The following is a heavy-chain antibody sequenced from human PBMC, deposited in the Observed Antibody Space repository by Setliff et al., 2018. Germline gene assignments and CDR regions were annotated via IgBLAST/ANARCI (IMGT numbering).Heavy chain of an antibody. V-gene: IGHV1-46*01. CDR1: GYTFTSYY. D-gene: IGHD6-13*01. CDR2: INPSGGST. Sequence: ASVKVSCKASGYTFTSYYMHWVRQAPGQGLEWMGIINPSGGSTSYAQKFQGRVTMTRDTSTSTVYMELSSLRSEDTAVYYCAREAAGRTGSWAVNAFDIWGQGTMVTV. CDR3: AREAAGRTGSWAVNAFDI. J-gene: IGHJ3*02.